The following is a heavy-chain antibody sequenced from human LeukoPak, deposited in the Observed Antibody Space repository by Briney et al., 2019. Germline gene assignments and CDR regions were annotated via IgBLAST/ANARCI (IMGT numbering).Heavy chain of an antibody. J-gene: IGHJ3*02. CDR3: AREGDDAFDI. Sequence: PGGSLRLSCAASGFTFSSYSMNWVRQAPGKGLEWVSSISSSYIYYADSVKGRFTISRDNAKNSLYLQMNSLRAEDTAVYYCAREGDDAFDIWGQGTMVTVSS. V-gene: IGHV3-21*01. CDR1: GFTFSSYS. CDR2: ISSSYI.